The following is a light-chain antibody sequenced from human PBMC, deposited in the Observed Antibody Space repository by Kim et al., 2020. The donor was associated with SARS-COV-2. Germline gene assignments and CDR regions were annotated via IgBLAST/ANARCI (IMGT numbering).Light chain of an antibody. J-gene: IGLJ2*01. Sequence: QSALTQPPSASGSPGQSVTISCTGSSSVIASYDYVSWYQQYPGKAPKLIIYDVTKRPSGVPDRFSGSKSANTASLTVSGLQAEDEADYYCSSYAGSNNGVFGGGTQLTVL. V-gene: IGLV2-8*01. CDR1: SSVIASYDY. CDR3: SSYAGSNNGV. CDR2: DVT.